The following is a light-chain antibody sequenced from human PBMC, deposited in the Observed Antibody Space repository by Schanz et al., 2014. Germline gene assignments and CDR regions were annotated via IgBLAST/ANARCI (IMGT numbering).Light chain of an antibody. CDR2: GAF. V-gene: IGKV3D-15*02. J-gene: IGKJ1*01. CDR3: QQYHDWWT. Sequence: NVLMQSPGTLSLSPGERATFPCRASQSVSSNLAWYQQKPGQAPRLLIYGAFDRATGIPDRFSGSGSGTEFTLTISSLQSEDFALYYCQQYHDWWTFGQGTKVEIK. CDR1: QSVSSN.